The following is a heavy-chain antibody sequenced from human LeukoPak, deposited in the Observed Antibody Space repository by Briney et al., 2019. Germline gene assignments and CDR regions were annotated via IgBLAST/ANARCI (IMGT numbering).Heavy chain of an antibody. CDR1: GYTFTSYH. V-gene: IGHV1-46*01. D-gene: IGHD4-17*01. Sequence: ASVKVSCKASGYTFTSYHMHWVRQAPGQGLEWMGIINPSGGGTSYAQKFQGRVTMTRDTSTSTVYMELSSLRSEDTAVYYCARDRGGDYGRGRYYYYYYMDVWGKGTTVTVSS. J-gene: IGHJ6*03. CDR3: ARDRGGDYGRGRYYYYYYMDV. CDR2: INPSGGGT.